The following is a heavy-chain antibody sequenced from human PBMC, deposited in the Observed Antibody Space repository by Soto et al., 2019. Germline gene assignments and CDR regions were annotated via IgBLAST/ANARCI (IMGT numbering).Heavy chain of an antibody. CDR3: ARSYYYDSSGYWSQEWNY. D-gene: IGHD3-22*01. CDR2: IYYSGST. J-gene: IGHJ4*02. V-gene: IGHV4-59*01. Sequence: SETLSLTCTVSGGSISSYYWSWIRQPPGKGLEWIGYIYYSGSTNYNPSLKSRVTISVDTSKNQFSLKLSPVTAADTAVYYCARSYYYDSSGYWSQEWNYWGQGTLVTVS. CDR1: GGSISSYY.